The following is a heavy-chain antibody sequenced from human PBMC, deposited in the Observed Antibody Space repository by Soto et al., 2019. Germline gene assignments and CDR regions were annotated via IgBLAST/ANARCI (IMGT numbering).Heavy chain of an antibody. CDR3: ARVGRDGYNFGCFDY. V-gene: IGHV4-59*01. J-gene: IGHJ4*02. D-gene: IGHD5-12*01. CDR1: GGSISSYY. CDR2: IYYSGST. Sequence: LSLTCTVSGGSISSYYRSWIRQPPGKGLEWIGYIYYSGSTNYNPSLKSRVTISVDTSKNQFSLKLSSVTAADTAVYYCARVGRDGYNFGCFDYWGQGTLVTVSS.